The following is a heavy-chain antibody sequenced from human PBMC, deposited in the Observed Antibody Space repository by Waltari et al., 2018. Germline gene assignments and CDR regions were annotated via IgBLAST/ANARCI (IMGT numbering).Heavy chain of an antibody. CDR1: GPTVPTEY. Sequence: VQLVESGGGLTQPGGYLRLSCALSGPTVPTEYLSWVRQAPGRGLEWVSVMYRGGNTYYADAVKGRFTMSRDPSENTVNLQMNSLRVDDTARYYCARGGGFNFILFEDWGQGTGVTVSS. CDR2: MYRGGNT. V-gene: IGHV3-53*01. CDR3: ARGGGFNFILFED. D-gene: IGHD2-21*01. J-gene: IGHJ4*02.